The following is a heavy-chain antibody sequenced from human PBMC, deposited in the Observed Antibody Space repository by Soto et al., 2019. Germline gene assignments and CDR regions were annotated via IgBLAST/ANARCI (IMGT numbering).Heavy chain of an antibody. CDR2: IYYSGRT. CDR1: GGSISSGGYY. D-gene: IGHD5-18*01. J-gene: IGHJ4*02. CDR3: ARVLSVDTAMVTGYYFDY. V-gene: IGHV4-31*03. Sequence: QVQLQESGPGLVKPSQTLSLTCTVSGGSISSGGYYWSWIRQHPGKGLEWIGSIYYSGRTCYNPSHSSRVTISVDTPKNQFSLKLSSVTAADTAVYYCARVLSVDTAMVTGYYFDYWGQGTLVTVSS.